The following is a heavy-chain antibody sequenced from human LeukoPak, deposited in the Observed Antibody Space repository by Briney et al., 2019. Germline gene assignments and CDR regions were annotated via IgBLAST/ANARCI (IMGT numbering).Heavy chain of an antibody. CDR1: GYTFTGYY. V-gene: IGHV1-2*02. Sequence: ASVKVSCKASGYTFTGYYIHWVRQAPGQGLEWMGWINPKSGGTNYAQKFQGRVNMTGDTSISTAYMELSRLGSDDTAVYYCARRTGYSYGPFDYWGQGTLVTVSS. CDR3: ARRTGYSYGPFDY. J-gene: IGHJ4*02. CDR2: INPKSGGT. D-gene: IGHD5-18*01.